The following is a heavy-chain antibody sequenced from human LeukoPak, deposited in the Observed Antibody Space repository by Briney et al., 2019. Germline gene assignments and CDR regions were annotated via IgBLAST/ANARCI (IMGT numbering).Heavy chain of an antibody. CDR3: ARVGGSRTRNWFDP. V-gene: IGHV4-34*01. CDR1: GGSFSGYY. Sequence: SDTLSLTCAVYGGSFSGYYWSWIRQPPGKGLEWIGEINHSGSTNYNPSLKNRVTISVDTSKNQFSLKLSSVTAADTAVYYCARVGGSRTRNWFDPWGQGTLVTVSS. D-gene: IGHD1-26*01. CDR2: INHSGST. J-gene: IGHJ5*02.